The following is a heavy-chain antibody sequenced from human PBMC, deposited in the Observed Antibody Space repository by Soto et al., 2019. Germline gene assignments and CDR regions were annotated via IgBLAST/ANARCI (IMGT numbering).Heavy chain of an antibody. Sequence: QVQLVQSGTEVKKPGSSVKVSCKASEGTFTTSGISWVRQAPGQGLEWMGAIIPIFGIVNYAQKLQGRVTITADKSTTTAYMELTSLTSEDTAVYYCARDPPTVTTTAFDIWGQGTMVTVSS. CDR1: EGTFTTSG. V-gene: IGHV1-69*17. CDR2: IIPIFGIV. J-gene: IGHJ3*02. CDR3: ARDPPTVTTTAFDI. D-gene: IGHD4-17*01.